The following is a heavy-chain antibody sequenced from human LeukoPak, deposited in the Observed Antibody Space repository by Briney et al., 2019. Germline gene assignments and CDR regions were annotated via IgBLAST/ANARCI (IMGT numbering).Heavy chain of an antibody. V-gene: IGHV3-23*01. J-gene: IGHJ4*02. Sequence: GGSLRLSCAASGFTITTNYMNWVRQAPGKGLEWVSAISGSGGSTYYADSVKGRFTISRDNSKNTLYLQMNSLRAEDTAVYYCAKWDQTVVPAVPFDYRGQGTLVTVSS. CDR1: GFTITTNY. CDR3: AKWDQTVVPAVPFDY. CDR2: ISGSGGST. D-gene: IGHD2-2*01.